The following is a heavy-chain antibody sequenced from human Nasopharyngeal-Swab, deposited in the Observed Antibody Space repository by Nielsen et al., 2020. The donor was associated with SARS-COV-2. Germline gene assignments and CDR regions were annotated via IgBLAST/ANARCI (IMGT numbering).Heavy chain of an antibody. Sequence: GGSLRLSCAASGFTFSSYSMNWVRQAPGKGLEWVSSISSSSSYIYYADSVKGRFTISRDNAKNSLYLQMTSLRAEDTAVYYCAVRYSGRYSRKYCFDYWGQGTLVTVSS. CDR3: AVRYSGRYSRKYCFDY. CDR2: ISSSSSYI. J-gene: IGHJ4*02. CDR1: GFTFSSYS. V-gene: IGHV3-21*01. D-gene: IGHD1-26*01.